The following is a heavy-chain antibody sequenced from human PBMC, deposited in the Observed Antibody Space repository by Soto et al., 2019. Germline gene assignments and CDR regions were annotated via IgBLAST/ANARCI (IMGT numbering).Heavy chain of an antibody. D-gene: IGHD3-3*02. Sequence: PSETLSLTCTVSGGSISSGGYYWSWIRQHPGKGLEWIGYIYYSGSSYYNPSLKSRVSLSVDTSKNQFSLKLSSVIAADTAVYYCARHPYTHFFVDYWGQGTLVTVSS. V-gene: IGHV4-31*03. CDR3: ARHPYTHFFVDY. J-gene: IGHJ4*02. CDR1: GGSISSGGYY. CDR2: IYYSGSS.